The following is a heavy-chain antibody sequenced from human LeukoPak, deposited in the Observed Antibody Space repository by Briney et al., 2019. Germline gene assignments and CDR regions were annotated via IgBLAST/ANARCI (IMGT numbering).Heavy chain of an antibody. CDR2: ISSRSSYI. CDR3: GWSASYYYYYMDV. CDR1: EFIFSGFN. J-gene: IGHJ6*03. Sequence: GGSLRLSCVASEFIFSGFNIHWVRQAPGRGLQWVSSISSRSSYIYYADSVKGRFTLSRDNAKNSLYLQMNSLRAEDTAVYYCGWSASYYYYYMDVWGKGTTVTVSS. D-gene: IGHD3-3*01. V-gene: IGHV3-21*01.